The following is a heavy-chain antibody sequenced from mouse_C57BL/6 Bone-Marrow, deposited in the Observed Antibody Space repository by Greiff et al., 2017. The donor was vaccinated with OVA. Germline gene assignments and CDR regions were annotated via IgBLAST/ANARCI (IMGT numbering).Heavy chain of an antibody. CDR3: ARPLLRY. J-gene: IGHJ4*01. D-gene: IGHD1-1*01. Sequence: EVQRVESGGGLVQPGGSLNLSCAASGFTFSDYYMYWVRQTPEKRLEWVAYISNGGGSTYYPATVKGRFTISRDNAKNTLYLQMSSRKAEETAMYYCARPLLRYWGQGTSVTVSS. V-gene: IGHV5-12*01. CDR2: ISNGGGST. CDR1: GFTFSDYY.